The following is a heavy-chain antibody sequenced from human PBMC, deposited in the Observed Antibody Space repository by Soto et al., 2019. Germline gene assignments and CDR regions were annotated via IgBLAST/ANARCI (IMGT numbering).Heavy chain of an antibody. V-gene: IGHV4-59*01. Sequence: SETLSLTCTVSGGSISSYYWSWIRQPPGKGLEWIGYIYYSGSTNYNPSLKSRVTISVDTSKNQFSLKLSSVTAADTAVYYCAGVNTTPTPYGRDVGAQGTTVTVSS. CDR2: IYYSGST. J-gene: IGHJ6*02. CDR3: AGVNTTPTPYGRDV. D-gene: IGHD3-22*01. CDR1: GGSISSYY.